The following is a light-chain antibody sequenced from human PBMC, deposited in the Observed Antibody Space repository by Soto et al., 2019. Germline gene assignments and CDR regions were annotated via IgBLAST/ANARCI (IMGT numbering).Light chain of an antibody. CDR1: RSVSSC. V-gene: IGKV3-11*01. CDR2: DAS. J-gene: IGKJ5*01. CDR3: QQRSNWPSIT. Sequence: EIVLTQSPATLSLSPGERSALSFSSSRSVSSCLAWYQQKPGQAPRLLIYDASNRATGIPARFSGSGSGTDFTLTISSLEPEDFAVYYCQQRSNWPSITFGQGTRLEI.